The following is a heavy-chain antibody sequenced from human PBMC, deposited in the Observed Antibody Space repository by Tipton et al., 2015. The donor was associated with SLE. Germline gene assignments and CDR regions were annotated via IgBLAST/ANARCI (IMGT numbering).Heavy chain of an antibody. D-gene: IGHD5-18*01. J-gene: IGHJ1*01. CDR1: GYTFTSYG. CDR3: ARPGRYTAMAPLLHLLGS. CDR2: ISAYNGNT. V-gene: IGHV1-18*01. Sequence: QLVQSGPEVKKPGASVKVSCKASGYTFTSYGISWVRQAPGQGLEWMGWISAYNGNTNYAQKLQGRVTMTTDTSTSTAYMELRSLRSDDTAGYYRARPGRYTAMAPLLHLLGSRGQGTPVPVPP.